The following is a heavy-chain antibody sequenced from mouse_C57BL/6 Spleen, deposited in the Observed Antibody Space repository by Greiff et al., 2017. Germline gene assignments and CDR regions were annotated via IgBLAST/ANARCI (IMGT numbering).Heavy chain of an antibody. V-gene: IGHV1-18*01. J-gene: IGHJ3*01. CDR1: GYTFTDYN. D-gene: IGHD1-1*01. Sequence: EVKLQESGPELVKPGASVKIPCKASGYTFTDYNMDWVKQSHGKSLEWIGDINPNNGGTIYNQKFKGKATLTVDKSSSTAYMELRSLTSEDTADYYGARGGNYYGSSWGFAYWGQGTLVTVSA. CDR2: INPNNGGT. CDR3: ARGGNYYGSSWGFAY.